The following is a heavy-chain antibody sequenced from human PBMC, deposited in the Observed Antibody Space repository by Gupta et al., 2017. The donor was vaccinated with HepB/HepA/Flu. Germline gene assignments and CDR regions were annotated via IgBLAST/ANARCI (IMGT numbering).Heavy chain of an antibody. J-gene: IGHJ4*02. D-gene: IGHD2/OR15-2a*01. CDR2: VSKDGSRR. Sequence: EVPLVQSGEGLVQPGGSLRLSCETSDSTFDSHYMTWVRQAPGKGLEWVAKVSKDGSRRDYVDSVEGRFTISRDNTKRSLFLQMNSRRAEDTAVYYCARNIWFRFDSWGQGTLVTVSS. V-gene: IGHV3-7*01. CDR3: ARNIWFRFDS. CDR1: DSTFDSHY.